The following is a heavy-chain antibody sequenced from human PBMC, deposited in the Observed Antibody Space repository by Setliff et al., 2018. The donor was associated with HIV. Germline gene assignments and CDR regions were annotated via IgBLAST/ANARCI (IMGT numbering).Heavy chain of an antibody. V-gene: IGHV1-69*13. Sequence: SVKVSCKASGGTFSSYAISWVRQAPGQGLEWMGGIIPIFGTANYAQKFQGRVTITADESTSTAYMELSSLRSEDTAVYYCARVQGINITLARGASAGLDVWGKGTTVTVSS. CDR1: GGTFSSYA. J-gene: IGHJ6*04. CDR2: IIPIFGTA. CDR3: ARVQGINITLARGASAGLDV. D-gene: IGHD3-10*01.